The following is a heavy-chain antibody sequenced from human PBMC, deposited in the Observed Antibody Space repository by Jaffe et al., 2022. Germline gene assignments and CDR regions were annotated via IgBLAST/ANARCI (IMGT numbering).Heavy chain of an antibody. Sequence: QVQLQESGPGLVKPSETLSLTCTVSGGSISSYYWSWIRQPPGKGLEWIGYIYYSGSTNYNPSLKSRVTISVDTSKNQFSLKLSSVTAADTAVYYCALYYDFWSGYLYWGQGTLVTVSS. CDR3: ALYYDFWSGYLY. CDR1: GGSISSYY. V-gene: IGHV4-59*01. D-gene: IGHD3-3*01. J-gene: IGHJ4*02. CDR2: IYYSGST.